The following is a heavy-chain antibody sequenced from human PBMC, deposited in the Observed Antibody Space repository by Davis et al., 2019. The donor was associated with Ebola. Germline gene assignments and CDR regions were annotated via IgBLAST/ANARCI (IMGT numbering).Heavy chain of an antibody. V-gene: IGHV1-69*13. CDR3: ARDLYSSSPDYYYGMDV. CDR1: GGTFSSYA. Sequence: SVKVSCKASGGTFSSYAISWVRQAPGQGPEWMGGIIPIFGTANYAQKFQGRVTITADESTSTAYMELSSLRSEDTAVYYCARDLYSSSPDYYYGMDVWGQGTTVTVSS. D-gene: IGHD6-6*01. CDR2: IIPIFGTA. J-gene: IGHJ6*02.